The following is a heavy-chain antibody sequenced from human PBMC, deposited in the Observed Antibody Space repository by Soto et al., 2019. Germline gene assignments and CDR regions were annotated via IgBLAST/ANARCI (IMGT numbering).Heavy chain of an antibody. D-gene: IGHD3-10*01. CDR3: ARGGCKYYGSGNYAFDY. CDR2: ILPISGAA. J-gene: IGHJ4*02. V-gene: IGHV1-69*01. Sequence: QVQLVQSGAEVKKPGSSVKVSCKLFGVTFSNYRISWVRQAPGQGLEWMGGILPISGAANYAQKFQGRVTIGAYDSTSAADMELSSLGSEDPAVYYWARGGCKYYGSGNYAFDYWGQGTLVTVSS. CDR1: GVTFSNYR.